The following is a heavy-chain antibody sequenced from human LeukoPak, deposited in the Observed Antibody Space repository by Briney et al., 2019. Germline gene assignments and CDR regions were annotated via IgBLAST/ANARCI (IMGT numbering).Heavy chain of an antibody. CDR2: IHSDGSVT. CDR1: GFSFSTHW. V-gene: IGHV3-74*01. J-gene: IGHJ5*01. D-gene: IGHD1-26*01. CDR3: VRIIVGASNWFDS. Sequence: GGSLRLSCAASGFSFSTHWMHWVRQAPGKGLVWVSRIHSDGSVTNYADSVKGRFAISRDNAKNTLYLQMNSLRAEDTAVYYCVRIIVGASNWFDSWGQGTLVTVSS.